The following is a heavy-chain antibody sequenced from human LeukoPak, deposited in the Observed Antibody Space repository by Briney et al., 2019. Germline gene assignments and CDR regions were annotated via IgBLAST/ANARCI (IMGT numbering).Heavy chain of an antibody. D-gene: IGHD1-14*01. CDR1: GFTVSSNY. CDR3: ARSGNDAFDI. V-gene: IGHV3-66*01. CDR2: IYSGGST. J-gene: IGHJ3*02. Sequence: GGSLRLSCAASGFTVSSNYMSWVRQAPGKGLEWVSVIYSGGSTYYADSVKGRSTISRDNSKNTLYLQMNSPRAEDTAVYYCARSGNDAFDIWGQGTMVTVSS.